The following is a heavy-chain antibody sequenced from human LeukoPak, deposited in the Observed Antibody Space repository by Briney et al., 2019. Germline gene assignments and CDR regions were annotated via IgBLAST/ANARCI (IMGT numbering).Heavy chain of an antibody. Sequence: KLSQTLSLTRAISGDSVSSNSAAWNWIRQSPSRGLEWLGRTYYRSKWYNDYAVSVKSRITINPDTSKNQFSLQLNSVTAADTAVYYCAGLNREWSLSAFDYWGQGTLATVSS. CDR1: GDSVSSNSAA. V-gene: IGHV6-1*01. J-gene: IGHJ4*02. CDR2: TYYRSKWYN. D-gene: IGHD3-3*01. CDR3: AGLNREWSLSAFDY.